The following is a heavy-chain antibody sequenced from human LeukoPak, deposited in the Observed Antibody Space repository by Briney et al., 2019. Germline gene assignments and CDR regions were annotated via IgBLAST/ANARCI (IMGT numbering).Heavy chain of an antibody. J-gene: IGHJ4*02. CDR1: GYTLTELS. Sequence: ASVKVSCKVSGYTLTELSMHWLRQAPGKGLEWMGGFDPEDGETIYAQKFQGRVTMTKDTSTDTAYMELSSLRSEDTAVYYCATVSGWRYFDYWGQGTLVTVSS. CDR3: ATVSGWRYFDY. V-gene: IGHV1-24*01. D-gene: IGHD6-19*01. CDR2: FDPEDGET.